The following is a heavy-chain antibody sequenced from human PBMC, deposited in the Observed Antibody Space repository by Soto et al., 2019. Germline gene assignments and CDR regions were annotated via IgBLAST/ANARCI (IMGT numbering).Heavy chain of an antibody. V-gene: IGHV4-30-4*01. CDR3: ASGLRGYYYYYGMDV. J-gene: IGHJ6*02. CDR2: IYYSGST. CDR1: GGSISSGDYY. D-gene: IGHD4-17*01. Sequence: KPSETLSLTCTVSGGSISSGDYYWSWIRQPPGKGLEWIGYIYYSGSTYYNPSLKSRVTISVDTSKNQFSLKLSSVTAADTAVYYCASGLRGYYYYYGMDVWGQGTTVTVSS.